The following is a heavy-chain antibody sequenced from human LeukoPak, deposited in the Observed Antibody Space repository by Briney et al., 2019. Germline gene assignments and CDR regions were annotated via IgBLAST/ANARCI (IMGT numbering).Heavy chain of an antibody. Sequence: GGSLRLSCAASGFTFSSYGMHWVRQAPGKGLEWVAVISYDGSNKYYADSVKGRFTISRDNAKNTLYLQMNSLRAEDTAVYYCARSYGRGSYSNWGQGTLVTVSS. CDR1: GFTFSSYG. CDR2: ISYDGSNK. V-gene: IGHV3-30*03. CDR3: ARSYGRGSYSN. J-gene: IGHJ4*02. D-gene: IGHD1-26*01.